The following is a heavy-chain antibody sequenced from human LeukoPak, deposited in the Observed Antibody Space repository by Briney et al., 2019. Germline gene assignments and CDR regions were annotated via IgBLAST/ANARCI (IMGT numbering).Heavy chain of an antibody. CDR2: INHSGST. V-gene: IGHV4-34*01. Sequence: SETLSLTCAVYGGSFSGYYWSWIRQPPGKGLEWIGEINHSGSTNYNPSLKSRVTISVDTSKNQFSLKLSSVTAADTAVYYCARRYGSGSYQPRPYYFDYWGQGTLVTVSS. D-gene: IGHD3-10*01. CDR3: ARRYGSGSYQPRPYYFDY. CDR1: GGSFSGYY. J-gene: IGHJ4*02.